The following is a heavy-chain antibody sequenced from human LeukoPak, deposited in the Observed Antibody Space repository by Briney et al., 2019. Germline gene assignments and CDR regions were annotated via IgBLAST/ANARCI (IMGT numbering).Heavy chain of an antibody. CDR2: FSGSGRST. Sequence: GGSLRLSCAASGXTFSSYAMSWVSQAPGKGLEWVLAFSGSGRSTYYADSVKGRFTISRDNSKNTLYLQMNSLRAEDTAVYYCAKIAVAGPFSYYYGMDVWGQGTTVTVSS. J-gene: IGHJ6*02. CDR3: AKIAVAGPFSYYYGMDV. D-gene: IGHD6-19*01. V-gene: IGHV3-23*01. CDR1: GXTFSSYA.